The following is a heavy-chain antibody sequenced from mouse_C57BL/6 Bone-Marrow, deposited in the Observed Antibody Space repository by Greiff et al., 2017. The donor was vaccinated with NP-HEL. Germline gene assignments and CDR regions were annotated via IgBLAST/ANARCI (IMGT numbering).Heavy chain of an antibody. Sequence: QVQLQQSGAELVKPGASVKLSCKASGYTFTSYWMQWVKQRPGQGLEWIGEIDPSDSYTNYNQKFKGKATLTVDTSSSTAYMQLSSLTSEDSAVYYCARLRNYYGSAWFAYWGQGTLVTVSA. CDR2: IDPSDSYT. CDR3: ARLRNYYGSAWFAY. V-gene: IGHV1-50*01. CDR1: GYTFTSYW. J-gene: IGHJ3*01. D-gene: IGHD1-1*01.